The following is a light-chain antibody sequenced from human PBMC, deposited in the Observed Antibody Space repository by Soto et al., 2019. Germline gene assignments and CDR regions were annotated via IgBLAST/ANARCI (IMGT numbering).Light chain of an antibody. V-gene: IGKV3-11*01. CDR2: DAS. CDR1: QSVSSF. CDR3: QQSNNWPPLT. J-gene: IGKJ4*01. Sequence: EIVLTQSPGTLSLSPGDRATLSCRASQSVSSFLAWYQQKPGQAPRLLIYDASNRATGIPARFSGSGSGTDFSLTISSLQIEDFALYYCQQSNNWPPLTFGGGTKVDIK.